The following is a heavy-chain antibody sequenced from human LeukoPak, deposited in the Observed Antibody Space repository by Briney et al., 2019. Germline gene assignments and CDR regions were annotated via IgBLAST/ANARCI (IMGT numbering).Heavy chain of an antibody. Sequence: SETLSLTCAVYGGSFSGYYWSWIRQPPGKGLEWIGYIYYSGSTNYNPSLKSRVTISVDTSKNQFSLKLSSVTAADTAVYYCARSVYSSGWYEYYFDYWGQGTLVTVSS. V-gene: IGHV4-59*01. D-gene: IGHD6-19*01. CDR2: IYYSGST. CDR3: ARSVYSSGWYEYYFDY. J-gene: IGHJ4*02. CDR1: GGSFSGYY.